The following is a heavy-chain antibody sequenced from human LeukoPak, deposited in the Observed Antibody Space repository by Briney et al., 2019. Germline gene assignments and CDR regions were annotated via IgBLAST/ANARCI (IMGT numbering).Heavy chain of an antibody. D-gene: IGHD1-26*01. J-gene: IGHJ4*02. CDR3: AREEAQLPFDY. V-gene: IGHV1-18*01. CDR1: GYTFTSYG. CDR2: ISAYNGNA. Sequence: ASVEVFCKASGYTFTSYGISWVRQAPGQGLEWMGWISAYNGNANYAQKLQGRVTMTTDTSTSTAYMELRSLRSDDTAVYYCAREEAQLPFDYWGQGTLVTVSS.